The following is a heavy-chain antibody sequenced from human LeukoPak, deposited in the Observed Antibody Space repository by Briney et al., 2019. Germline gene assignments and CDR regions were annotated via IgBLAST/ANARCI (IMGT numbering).Heavy chain of an antibody. J-gene: IGHJ4*02. D-gene: IGHD1-1*01. CDR2: IRYDRRNQ. Sequence: PGGSLRLSCAASGFTFSSYGMHWVRQAPGKGLEWVAFIRYDRRNQYYADSVKGRFTISRDNSKNTLYLQMNSLTAEDTAIYYCAKATGTLGNWGQGTLVTVSS. CDR3: AKATGTLGN. V-gene: IGHV3-30*02. CDR1: GFTFSSYG.